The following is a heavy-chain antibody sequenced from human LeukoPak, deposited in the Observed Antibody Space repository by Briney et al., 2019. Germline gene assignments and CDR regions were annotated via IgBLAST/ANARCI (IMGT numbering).Heavy chain of an antibody. D-gene: IGHD6-19*01. CDR1: GYTFADYY. CDR3: ARHGSGWYWDAFDI. Sequence: GASVKVSCKASGYTFADYYMNWVRQAPGQGLEWMGWMNPNSGNTAYAQKFQGRVTITADESTSTAYMELSSLRSEDTAVYYCARHGSGWYWDAFDIWGQGTMVTVSS. J-gene: IGHJ3*02. V-gene: IGHV1-8*03. CDR2: MNPNSGNT.